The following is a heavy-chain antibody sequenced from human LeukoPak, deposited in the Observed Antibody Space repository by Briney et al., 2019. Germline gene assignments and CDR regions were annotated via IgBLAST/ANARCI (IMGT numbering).Heavy chain of an antibody. CDR2: IKQDGSEK. Sequence: PGGSLRLSCAASGFTFSSYWMSWVRQAPGKGLEWVANIKQDGSEKYYVDSVKGRFTISRDSAKNSLYLQMNSLRAEDTAVYYCARVEGNIVTTTEGYFDYWGQGTLVTVSS. J-gene: IGHJ4*02. V-gene: IGHV3-7*01. D-gene: IGHD5-12*01. CDR1: GFTFSSYW. CDR3: ARVEGNIVTTTEGYFDY.